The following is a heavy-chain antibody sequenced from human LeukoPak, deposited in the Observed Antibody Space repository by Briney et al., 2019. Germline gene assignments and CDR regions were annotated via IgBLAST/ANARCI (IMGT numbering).Heavy chain of an antibody. J-gene: IGHJ3*02. V-gene: IGHV1-8*01. CDR2: MNPNSGNT. CDR3: AHAERNCNSRSDVAFDI. Sequence: ASVKASCKASGYTFTSYDINWVRQATGQGLEWMGWMNPNSGNTGYAQKFQGRVTMTRNTSISTAYMELSSLRSEDTAVYYCAHAERNCNSRSDVAFDIWGQGTMVTVSS. CDR1: GYTFTSYD. D-gene: IGHD1-7*01.